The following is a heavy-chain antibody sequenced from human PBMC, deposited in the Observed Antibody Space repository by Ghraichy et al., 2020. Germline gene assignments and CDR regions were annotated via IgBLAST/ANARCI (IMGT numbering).Heavy chain of an antibody. D-gene: IGHD3-3*01. J-gene: IGHJ5*02. CDR3: TASQYYDFWSGYYGIPCWFDP. Sequence: GGSLRLSCAASGFTFSNAWMSWVRQAPGKGLEWVGRIKSKTDGGTTDYAAPVKGRFTISRDDSKNTLYLQMNSLKTEDTAVYYCTASQYYDFWSGYYGIPCWFDPWGQGTLVTVSS. V-gene: IGHV3-15*01. CDR2: IKSKTDGGTT. CDR1: GFTFSNAW.